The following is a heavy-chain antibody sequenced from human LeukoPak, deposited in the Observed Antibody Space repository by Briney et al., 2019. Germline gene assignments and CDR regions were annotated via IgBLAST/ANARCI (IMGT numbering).Heavy chain of an antibody. CDR3: GRVNWILEY. CDR1: GYSISSGYH. V-gene: IGHV4-38-2*02. CDR2: IYRSGST. Sequence: SETLFLTCTVSGYSISSGYHWGWIRQPPGKGLEWIGNIYRSGSTCYNPSLRSRVTISVDTSKNQFSLKLSSVTAADTAVYYCGRVNWILEYWGQGTLVTVSS. J-gene: IGHJ4*02. D-gene: IGHD1-1*01.